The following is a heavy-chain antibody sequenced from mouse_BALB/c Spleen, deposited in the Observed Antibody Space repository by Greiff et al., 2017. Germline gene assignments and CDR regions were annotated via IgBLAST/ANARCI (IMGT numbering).Heavy chain of an antibody. Sequence: EVQVVESGGGLVQPGGSLRLSCATSGFTFTDYYMSWVRQPPGKALEWLGFIRNKANGYTTEYSASVKGRFTISRDNSQSILYLQMNTLRAEDSATYYCARDREYYGMDYWGQGTSVTVSS. CDR3: ARDREYYGMDY. CDR1: GFTFTDYY. J-gene: IGHJ4*01. V-gene: IGHV7-3*02. CDR2: IRNKANGYTT.